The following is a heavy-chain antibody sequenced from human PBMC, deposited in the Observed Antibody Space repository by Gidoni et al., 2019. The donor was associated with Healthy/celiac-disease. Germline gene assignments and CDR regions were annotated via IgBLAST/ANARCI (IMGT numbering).Heavy chain of an antibody. D-gene: IGHD3-3*01. V-gene: IGHV4-59*01. CDR1: GGSISRYY. J-gene: IGHJ4*02. CDR2: IYYSGST. CDR3: ASTLQRITIFGVVEGFFDY. Sequence: QVQLQESGPGLVQPTETLSLPCTVSGGSISRYYWSWIRQPLGKGLEWVGYIYYSGSTNYNPSLKSRVTISVDTSKNQFSLKLSSVTAADTAVYYCASTLQRITIFGVVEGFFDYWGQGTLVTVSS.